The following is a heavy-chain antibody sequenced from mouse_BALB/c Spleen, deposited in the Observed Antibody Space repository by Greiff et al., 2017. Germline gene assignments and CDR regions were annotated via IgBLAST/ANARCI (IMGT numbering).Heavy chain of an antibody. Sequence: EVKLQESGGGLVKPGGSLKLSCAASGFAFSSYDMSWVRQTPEKRLEWVAYISSGGGSTYYPDTVKGRFTISRDNAKNTLYLQMSSLKSEDTAMYYCARHPDPWDYLDYWGQGTTLTVSS. CDR3: ARHPDPWDYLDY. V-gene: IGHV5-12-1*01. CDR2: ISSGGGST. D-gene: IGHD4-1*01. CDR1: GFAFSSYD. J-gene: IGHJ2*01.